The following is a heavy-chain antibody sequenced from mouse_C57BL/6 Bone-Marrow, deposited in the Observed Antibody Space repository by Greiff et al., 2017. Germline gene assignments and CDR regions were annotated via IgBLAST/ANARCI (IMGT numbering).Heavy chain of an antibody. Sequence: VQLQQPGAELVMPGASVKLSCKASGYTFTSYWMHWVKQRPGQGLEWIGEIDPSDCYTNYTQKFKGKSTLTVDKSASTAYMQLISLTSADSAVYDCARERGFITTVVVPFDYWGQGTTLTVSS. CDR1: GYTFTSYW. CDR2: IDPSDCYT. D-gene: IGHD1-1*01. V-gene: IGHV1-69*01. J-gene: IGHJ2*01. CDR3: ARERGFITTVVVPFDY.